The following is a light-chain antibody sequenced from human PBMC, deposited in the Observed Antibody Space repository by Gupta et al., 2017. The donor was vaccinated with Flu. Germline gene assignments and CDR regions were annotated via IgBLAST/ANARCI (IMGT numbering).Light chain of an antibody. CDR3: QVWDDASDHVV. CDR1: KIRTKS. V-gene: IGLV3-21*02. CDR2: DDS. Sequence: SYVLTQPPSVSVAPGQTATLACEGDKIRTKSVHWHQQRPGQAPVLVVYDDSDRPSGIPERFSGSNSGNTATLTISRVEAGDEADYYCQVWDDASDHVVFGGGTKLTVL. J-gene: IGLJ2*01.